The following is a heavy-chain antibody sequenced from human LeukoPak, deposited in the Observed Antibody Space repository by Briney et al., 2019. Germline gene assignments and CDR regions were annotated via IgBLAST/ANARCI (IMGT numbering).Heavy chain of an antibody. CDR1: GGSISSGGYY. CDR2: LFHSGST. V-gene: IGHV4-31*03. J-gene: IGHJ4*02. CDR3: AREKEYYLGSSGHYYFDY. Sequence: SETLSLTCTVSGGSISSGGYYWSWLRQHPGKGLEWVGYLFHSGSTYYNPSLKSRVTIPVDTSKNQFSLKLSSVTAADTAVYYCAREKEYYLGSSGHYYFDYWGQGTLVTVSS. D-gene: IGHD3-22*01.